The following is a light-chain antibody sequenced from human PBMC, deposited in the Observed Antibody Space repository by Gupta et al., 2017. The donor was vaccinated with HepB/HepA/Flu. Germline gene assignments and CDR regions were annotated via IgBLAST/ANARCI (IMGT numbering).Light chain of an antibody. CDR1: SSDVGGYNY. J-gene: IGLJ2*01. Sequence: QSALPQPASVSGSPGQSITISCTGTSSDVGGYNYVSWYQQHPGKAPKLMIYDVSNRPSGVSNRFSGSKSGNTASLTISGLQAEDEADYYCSSYTSSSRVVFGGGTKLTVL. CDR2: DVS. CDR3: SSYTSSSRVV. V-gene: IGLV2-14*03.